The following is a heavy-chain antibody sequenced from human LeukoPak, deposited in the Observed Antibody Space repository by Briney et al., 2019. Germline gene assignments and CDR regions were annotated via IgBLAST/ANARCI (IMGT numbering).Heavy chain of an antibody. J-gene: IGHJ4*02. D-gene: IGHD1-1*01. CDR2: ISESGGYT. CDR3: AKAVWNGRLSYYIDY. V-gene: IGHV3-23*01. Sequence: GGSLRLSCAASGFTFSNYAMSWVRQAPGKGLECVSVISESGGYTSYADSVKGRFTISRDTSNNTLYLEMNSLRADDTAVYYCAKAVWNGRLSYYIDYWGQGTLVTVSS. CDR1: GFTFSNYA.